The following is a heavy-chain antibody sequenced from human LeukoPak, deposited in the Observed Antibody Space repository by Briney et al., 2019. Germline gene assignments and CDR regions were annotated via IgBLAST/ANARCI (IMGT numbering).Heavy chain of an antibody. Sequence: KAPETLSLTCTVSGGSISSYYWSWIRQPPGKGLEWIGYIYYSGSTNYNPSLKSRVTISVDTSKNQFSLKLSSVAAADTAVYYCARDRDYGDAFDIWGQGTMVTVSS. CDR1: GGSISSYY. D-gene: IGHD4-17*01. CDR2: IYYSGST. J-gene: IGHJ3*02. V-gene: IGHV4-59*01. CDR3: ARDRDYGDAFDI.